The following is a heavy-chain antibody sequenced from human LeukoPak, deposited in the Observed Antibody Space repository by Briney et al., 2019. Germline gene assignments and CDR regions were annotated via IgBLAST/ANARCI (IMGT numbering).Heavy chain of an antibody. CDR2: INTNSGGT. Sequence: RASVKVSCKASGYTFTDYFMQWVRQVPGQGLEWMGWINTNSGGTNYAQKFQGRVTMTRDTSISTAYMELSRLRSDDTAVYYCARIIYSSGPDAFDIWGQGTMVTVSS. D-gene: IGHD2-21*01. J-gene: IGHJ3*02. CDR3: ARIIYSSGPDAFDI. V-gene: IGHV1-2*02. CDR1: GYTFTDYF.